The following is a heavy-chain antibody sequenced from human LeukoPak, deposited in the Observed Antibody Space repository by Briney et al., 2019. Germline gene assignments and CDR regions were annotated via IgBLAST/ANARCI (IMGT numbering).Heavy chain of an antibody. V-gene: IGHV1-69*13. J-gene: IGHJ4*02. Sequence: ASVKVSCKASGGTFSSYAISWVRQAPGQGLEWMGGIIPIFGTANYAQKFQGRVTITADESTSTAYMELSSLRSEDTAVYYCARGLRFLEWLAEFDYWGQGTLATVSS. CDR3: ARGLRFLEWLAEFDY. CDR2: IIPIFGTA. D-gene: IGHD3-3*01. CDR1: GGTFSSYA.